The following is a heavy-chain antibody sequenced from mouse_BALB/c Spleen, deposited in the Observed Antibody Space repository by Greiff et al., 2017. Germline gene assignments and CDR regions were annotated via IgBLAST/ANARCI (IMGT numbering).Heavy chain of an antibody. Sequence: EVQGVESGGGLVQPGGSLKLSCAASGFTFSSYTMSWVRQTPEKRLEWVAYISNGGGSTYYPDTVKGRFTISRDNAKNTLYLQMSSLKSEDTAMYYCARQETMITTRAWYFDVWGAGTTVTVSS. J-gene: IGHJ1*01. V-gene: IGHV5-12-2*01. D-gene: IGHD2-4*01. CDR2: ISNGGGST. CDR3: ARQETMITTRAWYFDV. CDR1: GFTFSSYT.